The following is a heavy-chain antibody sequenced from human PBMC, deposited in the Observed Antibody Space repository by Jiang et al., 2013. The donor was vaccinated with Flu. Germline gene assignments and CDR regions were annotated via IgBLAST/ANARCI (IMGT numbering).Heavy chain of an antibody. CDR2: INPSGGST. D-gene: IGHD6-13*01. CDR1: GYTFASHW. Sequence: GAEVKKPGASVRVSCKASGYTFASHWMHWVRQAPGQGLEWMGIINPSGGSTSYAQKFQGRVTLTRDTSTSTFYMDLSSLRSEDTAVYYCARDVSSSGDKSCWWFDLWGRGTLVSVSS. V-gene: IGHV1-46*01. CDR3: ARDVSSSGDKSCWWFDL. J-gene: IGHJ2*01.